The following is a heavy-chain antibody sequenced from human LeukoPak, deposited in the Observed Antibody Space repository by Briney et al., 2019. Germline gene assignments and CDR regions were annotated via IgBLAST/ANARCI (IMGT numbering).Heavy chain of an antibody. Sequence: GGSLRLSCAASGFTFSSYAMSWVRQAPGKGLEWVSAISGSGGSTYYADSVKGRFTISRDNSKNTLYLQMNSLRAEDTAVYYCAKRPSWGLLRYYFDYWGQGTLVTVSS. CDR1: GFTFSSYA. CDR2: ISGSGGST. D-gene: IGHD2-21*01. CDR3: AKRPSWGLLRYYFDY. J-gene: IGHJ4*02. V-gene: IGHV3-23*01.